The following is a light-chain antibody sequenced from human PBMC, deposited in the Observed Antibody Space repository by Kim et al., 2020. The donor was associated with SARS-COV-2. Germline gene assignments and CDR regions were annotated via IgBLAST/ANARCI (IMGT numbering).Light chain of an antibody. CDR2: GTS. CDR3: QQHSPPGYT. V-gene: IGKV3-20*01. Sequence: EVVLTQSPDTLSLSPGERATLSCRASQSVNSNFLAWYQQKPGQPPKVLIYGTSRRATDIPDRFSGSGSGTDFTLTITRLEPEDFAVYYCQQHSPPGYTFGQGTKLEI. J-gene: IGKJ2*01. CDR1: QSVNSNF.